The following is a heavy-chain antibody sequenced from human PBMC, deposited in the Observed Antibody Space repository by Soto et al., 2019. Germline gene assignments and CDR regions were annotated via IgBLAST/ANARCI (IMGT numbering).Heavy chain of an antibody. CDR1: GGTFNSYA. CDR2: IIPIFGAA. J-gene: IGHJ4*02. V-gene: IGHV1-69*13. Sequence: ASVKVSCKASGGTFNSYAVNWVRQAPGQGLEWMGGIIPIFGAANYAQKFQGRVTITADESTSTIYMELSSLKSEDTAVFYCVRELSITTAGSRHYDYWGPGALVKVS. D-gene: IGHD6-13*01. CDR3: VRELSITTAGSRHYDY.